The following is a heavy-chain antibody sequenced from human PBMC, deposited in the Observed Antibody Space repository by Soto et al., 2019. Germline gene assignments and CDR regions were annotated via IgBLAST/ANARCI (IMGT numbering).Heavy chain of an antibody. CDR1: GFTFSDYY. CDR2: ISSSSSYT. CDR3: ARGIVVPANYYYYGIDV. D-gene: IGHD2-2*01. Sequence: PGGSLRLSCAASGFTFSDYYMSWIRQAPGKGLEWVSYISSSSSYTNYADSVKGRFTISRDNAKNSLYLQMNSLRAEDTAVYYCARGIVVPANYYYYGIDVWGQGTTVTVSS. V-gene: IGHV3-11*06. J-gene: IGHJ6*02.